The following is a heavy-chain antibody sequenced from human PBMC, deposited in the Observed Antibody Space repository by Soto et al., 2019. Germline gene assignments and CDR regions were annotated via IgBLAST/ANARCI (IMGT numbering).Heavy chain of an antibody. CDR3: AKGTVVPMYYFDY. CDR1: GFTFSSYG. V-gene: IGHV3-30*18. D-gene: IGHD2-21*01. CDR2: ISYDGSNK. Sequence: QVQLVESGGGVVQPGRSLRLSCAASGFTFSSYGMHWVRQAPGKGLEWVAVISYDGSNKYYADSVKGRFTISRDNAKNTLFLEMNSLRAEDTAVYYCAKGTVVPMYYFDYRGQGTLVTVSS. J-gene: IGHJ4*02.